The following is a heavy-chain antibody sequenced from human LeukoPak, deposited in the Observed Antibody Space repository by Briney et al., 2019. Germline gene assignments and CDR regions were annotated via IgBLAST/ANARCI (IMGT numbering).Heavy chain of an antibody. CDR3: ARQFSGRAVGYYYYMDV. J-gene: IGHJ6*03. CDR2: MYPNSGNT. D-gene: IGHD1-26*01. CDR1: RYTFTDYY. Sequence: ASVKVSCKASRYTFTDYYMHWVRQAPGQGLEWMGWMYPNSGNTGYAQKFQGRVTITRNTSISTAYMELSSLRSEDTAVYYCARQFSGRAVGYYYYMDVWGKGTTVTVSS. V-gene: IGHV1-8*03.